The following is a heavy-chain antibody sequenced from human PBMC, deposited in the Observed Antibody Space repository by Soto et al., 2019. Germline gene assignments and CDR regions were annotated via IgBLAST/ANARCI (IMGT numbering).Heavy chain of an antibody. CDR1: GGSISGYY. CDR2: IYYSGAT. V-gene: IGHV4-59*01. J-gene: IGHJ6*03. CDR3: AREGAYSGFMDV. D-gene: IGHD5-12*01. Sequence: SETLSLTCTVSGGSISGYYWSWIRQSPGKGLEWIAYIYYSGATDYNPSLQSRVTISVDTSKNQFSLKLTSVTAADTAVYYCAREGAYSGFMDVWGKGTTVTVSS.